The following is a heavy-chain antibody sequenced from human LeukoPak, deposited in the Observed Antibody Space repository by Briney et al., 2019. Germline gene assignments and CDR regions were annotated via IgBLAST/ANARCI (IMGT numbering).Heavy chain of an antibody. J-gene: IGHJ4*02. D-gene: IGHD6-13*01. CDR1: GYSFPVYW. CDR2: IYPDDSDT. Sequence: GESLKISCKGSGYSFPVYWIAWVRQMPGKGLEWMGIIYPDDSDTRYSPSFQGQVTISADKSISTACLQWSSLKASDTAMYYCARHDYSSSWYDYWGQGTLVTVSS. V-gene: IGHV5-51*01. CDR3: ARHDYSSSWYDY.